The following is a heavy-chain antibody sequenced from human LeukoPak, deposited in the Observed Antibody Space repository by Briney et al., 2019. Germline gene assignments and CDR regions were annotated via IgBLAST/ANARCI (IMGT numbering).Heavy chain of an antibody. CDR3: AKDADTAPGVWMDY. Sequence: PGGSLRLSCAASGFTFSSYGMHWVRQAPGKGLEWVAVISYDGSNKYYADSVKGRFTISRDNSKNTLYLQMNSLRAEDTAVYYCAKDADTAPGVWMDYWGQGTLVTVSS. CDR2: ISYDGSNK. V-gene: IGHV3-30*18. J-gene: IGHJ4*02. CDR1: GFTFSSYG. D-gene: IGHD5-18*01.